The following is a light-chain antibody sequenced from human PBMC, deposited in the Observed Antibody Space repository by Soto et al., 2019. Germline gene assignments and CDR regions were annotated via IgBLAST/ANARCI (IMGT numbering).Light chain of an antibody. CDR3: QQYDNFPRT. CDR1: QNINKW. V-gene: IGKV1-5*01. Sequence: DIQMTQSPPTLSASVGDRLVSTCLASQNINKWLDWYQQKTGKATTFLIYDDSTLDTGVPSRLSGSGSGTEFPLTLSTLQPDDFATFYCQQYDNFPRTFGKGTKV. J-gene: IGKJ1*01. CDR2: DDS.